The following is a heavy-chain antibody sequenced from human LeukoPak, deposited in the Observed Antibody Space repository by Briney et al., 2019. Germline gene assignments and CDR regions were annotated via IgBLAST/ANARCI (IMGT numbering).Heavy chain of an antibody. CDR2: ISSSSSYT. Sequence: GGSLRLSCVASGFTFSDYYMGWIRQAPGKGLEWVSYISSSSSYTNYADSMRGRVTISRENARNSLYLHMNSVRAEDTAVYYCARVSRHYDISTGYYRGYGINVWGQGTTVIVSS. J-gene: IGHJ6*01. D-gene: IGHD3-9*01. CDR3: ARVSRHYDISTGYYRGYGINV. V-gene: IGHV3-11*05. CDR1: GFTFSDYY.